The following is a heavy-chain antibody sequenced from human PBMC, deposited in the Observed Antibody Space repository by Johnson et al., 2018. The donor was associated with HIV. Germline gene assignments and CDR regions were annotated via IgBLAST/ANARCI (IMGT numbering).Heavy chain of an antibody. CDR1: GFTFSRYA. D-gene: IGHD5-24*01. Sequence: VQVVESGGGVVRPGGSLRLSCAATGFTFSRYAMSWVRQAPGKGLEWVSPISGSSGSAIYYAGSVKGRFTISRDNAKNSLFLQMNSLRAEDTAGYYCARGMAWEDAFDIWGQGTMVTVSS. CDR2: ISGSSGSAI. CDR3: ARGMAWEDAFDI. V-gene: IGHV3-48*04. J-gene: IGHJ3*02.